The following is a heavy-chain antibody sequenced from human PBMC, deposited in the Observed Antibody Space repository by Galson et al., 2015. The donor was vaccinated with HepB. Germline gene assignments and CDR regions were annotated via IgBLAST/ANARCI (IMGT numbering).Heavy chain of an antibody. D-gene: IGHD2-2*01. J-gene: IGHJ6*03. V-gene: IGHV1-69*13. CDR1: GGTFSSYA. CDR2: IIPIFGTA. Sequence: SVKVSCKASGGTFSSYAISWMRQAPGQGLEWMGGIIPIFGTANYAQKIQARATITADESTSTDYMEQSSLRSEDTAVYYCARARADNIVVVPAANQYYYYYYMDVWGKGKTVTVYS. CDR3: ARARADNIVVVPAANQYYYYYYMDV.